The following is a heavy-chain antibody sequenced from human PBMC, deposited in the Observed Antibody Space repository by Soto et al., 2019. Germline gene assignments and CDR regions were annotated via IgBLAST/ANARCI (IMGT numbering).Heavy chain of an antibody. Sequence: EVRLLESGGGLVQPGGSLRLSCAASGFTFSSYAMSWVRQAPGKGLEWVSAISGSGGSTYYADSVKGRFTISRDNSKNTLYLQMNSLRAEDTAVYYCANLMIWSTSGWFAPWGQGTLVTVST. CDR2: ISGSGGST. V-gene: IGHV3-23*01. J-gene: IGHJ5*02. CDR3: ANLMIWSTSGWFAP. D-gene: IGHD1-26*01. CDR1: GFTFSSYA.